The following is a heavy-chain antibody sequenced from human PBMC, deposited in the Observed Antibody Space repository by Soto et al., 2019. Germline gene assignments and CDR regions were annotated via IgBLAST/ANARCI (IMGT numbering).Heavy chain of an antibody. Sequence: SETLSLTCTVSGGSISTYYWSWFRQPAGKGLEWIGRIDTSGNTNYNPSLKSRVTMSVDTSKKQFSLKLTAVTAADTAVYYCARYSSNWFQTEGMDVWGQGTTVTVSS. V-gene: IGHV4-4*07. CDR3: ARYSSNWFQTEGMDV. D-gene: IGHD6-13*01. CDR1: GGSISTYY. J-gene: IGHJ6*02. CDR2: IDTSGNT.